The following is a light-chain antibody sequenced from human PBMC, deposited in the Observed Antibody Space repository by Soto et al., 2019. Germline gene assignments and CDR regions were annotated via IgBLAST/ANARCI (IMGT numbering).Light chain of an antibody. CDR1: QSVSSY. CDR2: DAS. CDR3: QQYSNWPPWT. J-gene: IGKJ1*01. Sequence: EIVLTQSPATLSLSPGERATLSCRASQSVSSYLAWYQQRPGQAPRLLIFDASIRVPTTPARFSGSVSGTDFTLTISSLQSDDFAVYYCQQYSNWPPWTFGRGTKVDIK. V-gene: IGKV3-11*01.